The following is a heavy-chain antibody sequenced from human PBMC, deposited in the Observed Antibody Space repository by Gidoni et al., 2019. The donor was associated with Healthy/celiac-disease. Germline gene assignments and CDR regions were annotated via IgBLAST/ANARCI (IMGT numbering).Heavy chain of an antibody. CDR1: GFTFSDSY. CDR3: ARDALTSYYCSGGSCYSAEYFQH. CDR2: ISSSGSTI. J-gene: IGHJ1*01. D-gene: IGHD2-15*01. V-gene: IGHV3-11*01. Sequence: QVQLVESGGGLVKPGGSLRLSCAASGFTFSDSYMRWLRQAPGKGLAWVSYISSSGSTIYYADSVKGRFTISRDNAKNSLYLQMNSLRAEDTAVYYCARDALTSYYCSGGSCYSAEYFQHWGQGTLVTVSS.